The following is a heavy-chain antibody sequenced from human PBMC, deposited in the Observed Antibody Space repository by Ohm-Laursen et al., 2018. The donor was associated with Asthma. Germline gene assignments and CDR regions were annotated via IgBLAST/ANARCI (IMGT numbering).Heavy chain of an antibody. D-gene: IGHD2-21*02. J-gene: IGHJ6*02. V-gene: IGHV3-48*01. Sequence: SLRLSCAASEFTFSLYSMNWVRQAPGKGLEWVSYISSSSSTIYYADSVKGRFTISRDNAKNSLYLQMNNLRAEDTAVYYCAREVTHGVYYYYGMDVWGQGTTVTVSS. CDR2: ISSSSSTI. CDR3: AREVTHGVYYYYGMDV. CDR1: EFTFSLYS.